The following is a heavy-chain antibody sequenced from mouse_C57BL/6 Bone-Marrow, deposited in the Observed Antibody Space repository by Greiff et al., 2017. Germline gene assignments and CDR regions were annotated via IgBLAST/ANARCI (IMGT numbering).Heavy chain of an antibody. J-gene: IGHJ2*01. CDR2: ISYDGSN. V-gene: IGHV3-6*01. CDR1: GYSITSGYY. CDR3: ARARGGYYDY. Sequence: EVQLMESGPGLVKPSQSLSLTCSVTGYSITSGYYWNWIRQFPGNKLEWMGYISYDGSNNYNPSLKNRISITRDTSKNQFFLKLNSVTTEDTATXYWARARGGYYDYWGQGTTLTVSS. D-gene: IGHD2-3*01.